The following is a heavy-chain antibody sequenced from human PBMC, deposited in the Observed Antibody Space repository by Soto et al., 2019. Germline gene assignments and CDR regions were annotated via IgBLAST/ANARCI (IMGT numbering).Heavy chain of an antibody. J-gene: IGHJ4*02. V-gene: IGHV1-18*01. CDR3: ARGSLSMYYDSSGSLDY. D-gene: IGHD3-22*01. CDR2: ISAYNGNT. Sequence: GASVKASSKASRDTFASCGISWVRQAPGQGLEWMGWISAYNGNTNYAQKLQGRVTMTTDTSTSTAYMELRSLRSDDTAVYYCARGSLSMYYDSSGSLDYWGQGPLVTFSS. CDR1: RDTFASCG.